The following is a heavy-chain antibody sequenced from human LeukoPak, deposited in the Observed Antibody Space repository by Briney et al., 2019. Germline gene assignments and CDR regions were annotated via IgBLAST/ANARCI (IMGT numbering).Heavy chain of an antibody. CDR3: AKGGYYDSSGYYR. D-gene: IGHD3-22*01. J-gene: IGHJ4*02. CDR1: EFTVSSYA. V-gene: IGHV3-23*01. Sequence: GGSLRLSCAASEFTVSSYAMSWVRQAPGKGLEWVSAISGSGGSTYYADSVKGRFTISRDNSKNTLYLQMNSLRAEDTAVYYCAKGGYYDSSGYYRWGQGTLVTVSS. CDR2: ISGSGGST.